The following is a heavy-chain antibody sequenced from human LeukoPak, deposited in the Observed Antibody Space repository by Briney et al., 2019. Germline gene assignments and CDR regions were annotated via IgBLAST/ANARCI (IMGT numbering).Heavy chain of an antibody. Sequence: GGSLRLSCEAPGFTLSNRWMTRVRQAPGKGLEWVATIKQGGGEKFYVDSVRGRFTISEDSAKNSLYLQMNSLRADDTAVYYCARDPFDHWGQGTLVTVSS. CDR2: IKQGGGEK. J-gene: IGHJ5*02. V-gene: IGHV3-7*01. CDR3: ARDPFDH. CDR1: GFTLSNRW.